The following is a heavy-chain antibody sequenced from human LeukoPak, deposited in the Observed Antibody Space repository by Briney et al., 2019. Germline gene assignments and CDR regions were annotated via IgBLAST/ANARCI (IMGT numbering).Heavy chain of an antibody. V-gene: IGHV1-24*01. CDR1: GYTLTELS. CDR2: FDPEDGET. Sequence: GASVKVSCKVSGYTLTELSMHWVRQAPGKGLEWMGGFDPEDGETIYAQKFQGRVTMTEDTSTDTAYMELSRLRSEDTAVYYCATDSYYYYGMDVWGQGTTVTVSS. CDR3: ATDSYYYYGMDV. J-gene: IGHJ6*02.